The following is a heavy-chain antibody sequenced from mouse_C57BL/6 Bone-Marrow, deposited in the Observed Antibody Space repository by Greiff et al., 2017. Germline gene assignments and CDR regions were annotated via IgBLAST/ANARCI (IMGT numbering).Heavy chain of an antibody. Sequence: DVQLVESGGGLVKPGGSLKLSCAASGFTFSSYAMSWVRQTPEKRLEWVATISDGGSYTYYPDNVKGRFTISRDNAKNNLYLQMSHLKSEDTAMYYCAREEAQALAYWGQGTLVTVSA. V-gene: IGHV5-4*01. CDR3: AREEAQALAY. CDR1: GFTFSSYA. J-gene: IGHJ3*01. CDR2: ISDGGSYT. D-gene: IGHD3-2*02.